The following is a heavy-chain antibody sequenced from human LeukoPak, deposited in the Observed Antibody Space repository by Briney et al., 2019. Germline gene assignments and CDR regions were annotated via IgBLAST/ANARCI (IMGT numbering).Heavy chain of an antibody. V-gene: IGHV4-31*03. CDR3: ARDRHITIFGVVPHRWFDP. D-gene: IGHD3-3*01. J-gene: IGHJ5*02. Sequence: PSQTLSLICTVSGGSISSSGYYWSWIRQHPGKGLEWIGNIYYNGSTYYNPSLKSRLSISLDTSKNQFSLKLSSVTAADTAVYYCARDRHITIFGVVPHRWFDPWGQGALVTVSS. CDR2: IYYNGST. CDR1: GGSISSSGYY.